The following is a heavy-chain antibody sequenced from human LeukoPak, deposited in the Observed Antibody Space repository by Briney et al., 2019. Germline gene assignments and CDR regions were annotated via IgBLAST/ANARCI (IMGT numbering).Heavy chain of an antibody. CDR2: ILYDGGNA. D-gene: IGHD5-12*01. Sequence: PGGSLRLSCAASGFTFSSYAMHWVRQDPGKGLEWVAVILYDGGNAHYADSVRGRFTISRDNPKNTLWLQMNSLTPDDTAVYYCARGEFSGLDYWGQGTLVTVSS. V-gene: IGHV3-30-3*01. J-gene: IGHJ4*02. CDR3: ARGEFSGLDY. CDR1: GFTFSSYA.